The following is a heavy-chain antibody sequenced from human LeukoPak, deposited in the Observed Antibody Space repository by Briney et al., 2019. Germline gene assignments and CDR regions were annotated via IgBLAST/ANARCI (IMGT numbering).Heavy chain of an antibody. V-gene: IGHV1-18*01. D-gene: IGHD2-2*01. CDR3: ATTSLVVPAAILGYMDV. CDR2: ISAYNGNT. CDR1: GYTFTSYG. J-gene: IGHJ6*03. Sequence: ASVKVSCKASGYTFTSYGISWVRQAPGQGLEWMGWISAYNGNTNYAQKLQGRVTMTTDTSTSTAYMELSSLRSEDTAVYYCATTSLVVPAAILGYMDVWGKGTTVTVSS.